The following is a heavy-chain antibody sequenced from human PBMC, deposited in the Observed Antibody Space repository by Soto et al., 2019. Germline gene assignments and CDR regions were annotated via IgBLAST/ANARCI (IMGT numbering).Heavy chain of an antibody. Sequence: QVHLQESGPGLVKPSQTLSLTCTVSGGSISSGGYYWSWIRQHPGKGLEWIGYIYYSGSTYYNPSLKSRVTISVDTSKNQFSLKLSSVTAADTAVYYCARGSRRMWYFDYWGQGTLVTVSS. CDR3: ARGSRRMWYFDY. CDR1: GGSISSGGYY. CDR2: IYYSGST. V-gene: IGHV4-31*03. D-gene: IGHD6-13*01. J-gene: IGHJ4*02.